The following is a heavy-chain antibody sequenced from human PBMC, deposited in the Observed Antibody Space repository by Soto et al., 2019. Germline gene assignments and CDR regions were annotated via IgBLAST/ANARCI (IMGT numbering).Heavy chain of an antibody. Sequence: QVQLVQSGAEVKKPGSSVKVSCKASGDAFTNYIFDWVRQAPGQGLEWMGGIIPMFGTPKYAQTFQDRVTISADVSTGTAYLELTSPRIDDTAVYYCARGRDQPPVGLYFDSWGEGTRVTVSS. CDR3: ARGRDQPPVGLYFDS. J-gene: IGHJ4*02. CDR1: GDAFTNYI. D-gene: IGHD2-2*01. CDR2: IIPMFGTP. V-gene: IGHV1-69*01.